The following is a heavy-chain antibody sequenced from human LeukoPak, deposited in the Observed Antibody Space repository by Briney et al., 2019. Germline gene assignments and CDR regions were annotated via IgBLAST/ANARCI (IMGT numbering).Heavy chain of an antibody. D-gene: IGHD3-9*01. J-gene: IGHJ4*02. CDR1: GYTFTSYG. CDR3: ARGSYYDIMTGYYSEFDY. Sequence: GASVKVSCKASGYTFTSYGISWVRQAPGQGLEWMGWISAYNGNTNYAQKLQGRVTMTTDTSTSTAYMELRSPRSDDTAVYYCARGSYYDIMTGYYSEFDYWGQGTLVTVSS. V-gene: IGHV1-18*01. CDR2: ISAYNGNT.